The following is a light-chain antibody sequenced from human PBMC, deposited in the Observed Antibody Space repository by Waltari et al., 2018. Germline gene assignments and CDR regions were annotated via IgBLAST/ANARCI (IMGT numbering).Light chain of an antibody. CDR3: SSYTSSSTRV. CDR1: SSDVGGYNY. V-gene: IGLV2-14*01. CDR2: EVS. Sequence: QSALTQPASVSGSPGQSITISCTGTSSDVGGYNYVSWYQKHPGKAPKLMIYEVSNRPAGVSKRFSGSKSGNTASLTISGLQAEDEADYYCSSYTSSSTRVFGGGTKLTVL. J-gene: IGLJ2*01.